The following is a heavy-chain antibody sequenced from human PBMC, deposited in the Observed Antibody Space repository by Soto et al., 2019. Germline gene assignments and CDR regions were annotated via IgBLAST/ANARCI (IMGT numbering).Heavy chain of an antibody. CDR3: ARQGSYYDSKSFGY. CDR2: IYPGDSET. D-gene: IGHD3-22*01. Sequence: VESLTISCRDSGYSFINYWIGWVLQMPGKGLEWMGIIYPGDSETKYSPSFQGQVTISADKSISTAYLQWSRLKASDTAMYYCARQGSYYDSKSFGYWGQGTMVTVSS. V-gene: IGHV5-51*01. CDR1: GYSFINYW. J-gene: IGHJ4*02.